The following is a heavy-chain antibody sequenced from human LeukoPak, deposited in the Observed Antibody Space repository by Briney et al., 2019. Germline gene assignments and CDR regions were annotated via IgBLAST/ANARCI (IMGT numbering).Heavy chain of an antibody. CDR3: ARGFLTGYDY. Sequence: SVKVSCKASGGTFSSYAISWVRQAPGQGLEWMGGIIPIFGTANYAQKFQGRVTITTDESTSTAYMELSPVTAADTAVYYCARGFLTGYDYWGQGTLVTVSS. D-gene: IGHD3-9*01. CDR2: IIPIFGTA. CDR1: GGTFSSYA. V-gene: IGHV1-69*05. J-gene: IGHJ4*02.